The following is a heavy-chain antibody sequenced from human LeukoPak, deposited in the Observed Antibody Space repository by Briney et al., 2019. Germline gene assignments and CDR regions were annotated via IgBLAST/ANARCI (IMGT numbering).Heavy chain of an antibody. CDR2: IYYSGST. Sequence: SETLSLTCTVSGGSISSYYWSWIRQPPGKGLEWIGYIYYSGSTNYNPSLKSRVTISVDTSKNQFSLKLSSVTAADTAVYYCARDRTEWELRYTDYWGQGTLVTVSS. CDR1: GGSISSYY. D-gene: IGHD1-26*01. CDR3: ARDRTEWELRYTDY. J-gene: IGHJ4*02. V-gene: IGHV4-59*01.